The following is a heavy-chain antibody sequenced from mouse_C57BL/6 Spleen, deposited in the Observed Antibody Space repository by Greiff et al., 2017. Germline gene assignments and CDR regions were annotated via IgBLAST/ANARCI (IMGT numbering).Heavy chain of an antibody. CDR1: GYSITSGYY. V-gene: IGHV3-6*01. J-gene: IGHJ1*03. CDR2: ISYDGSN. CDR3: ARANWDGGYFDV. D-gene: IGHD4-1*01. Sequence: VQLKESGPGLVKPSQSLSLTCSVTGYSITSGYYWNWIRQFPGNKLEWMGYISYDGSNNYNPSLKNRISITRDTSKNQFFLKLNSVTTEDTATYYCARANWDGGYFDVWGTGTTVTVSS.